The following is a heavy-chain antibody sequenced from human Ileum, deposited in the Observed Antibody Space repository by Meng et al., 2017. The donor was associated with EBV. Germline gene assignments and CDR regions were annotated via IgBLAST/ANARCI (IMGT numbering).Heavy chain of an antibody. V-gene: IGHV4-30-2*01. Sequence: LYLPESGSGSVEPSQTPSLTCVGSGGSISSGGHSWSWIRQPPGKGLEWIGDIQHSGSTYYNPSLKSRVTISVDRSRNQFSLKLSSVTAADTAVYYCARAHPVVYFFDYWGQGTLVTVSS. J-gene: IGHJ4*02. CDR1: GGSISSGGHS. D-gene: IGHD4-23*01. CDR3: ARAHPVVYFFDY. CDR2: IQHSGST.